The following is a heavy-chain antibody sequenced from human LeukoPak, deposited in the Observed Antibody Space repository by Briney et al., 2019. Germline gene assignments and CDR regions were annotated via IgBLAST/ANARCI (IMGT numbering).Heavy chain of an antibody. J-gene: IGHJ6*02. CDR1: GFTFSNAW. CDR3: ARDAANWRGYYYYGMDV. CDR2: IYSGGST. Sequence: GGSLRLSCAASGFTFSNAWMSWVRQAPGKGLEWVSVIYSGGSTYYADSVKGRFTISRDNSKNTLYLQMNSLRAEDTAVYYCARDAANWRGYYYYGMDVWGQGTTVTVSS. V-gene: IGHV3-66*01. D-gene: IGHD3-3*01.